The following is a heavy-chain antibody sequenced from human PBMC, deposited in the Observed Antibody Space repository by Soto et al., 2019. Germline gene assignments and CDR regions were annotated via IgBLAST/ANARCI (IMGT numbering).Heavy chain of an antibody. D-gene: IGHD3-16*01. CDR1: GDSIGSGNKY. J-gene: IGHJ6*02. V-gene: IGHV4-30-4*02. CDR3: ARGPSPFDRYYGMDD. CDR2: IFSSGTT. Sequence: SETLSLTCTVSGDSIGSGNKYWSWIRQAPGKGLEWIGYIFSSGTTYYNPSLKSRLTMSLDTSQNQFSLKLNSVTAADTAVYFCARGPSPFDRYYGMDDWGQGPKVTV.